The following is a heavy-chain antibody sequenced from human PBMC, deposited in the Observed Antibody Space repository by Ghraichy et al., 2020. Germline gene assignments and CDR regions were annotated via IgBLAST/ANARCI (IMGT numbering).Heavy chain of an antibody. J-gene: IGHJ6*02. D-gene: IGHD1-7*01. Sequence: AGSLRLSCAASGFIVTTNYMSWVRQAPGKGLEWVSVIYSVGTIHYADSVKGRFTISRDNANNILYLQMKSLRAEDSAVYYCARAPGITGTTSQENYGMDVWGQGTTVTVSS. CDR1: GFIVTTNY. V-gene: IGHV3-66*01. CDR2: IYSVGTI. CDR3: ARAPGITGTTSQENYGMDV.